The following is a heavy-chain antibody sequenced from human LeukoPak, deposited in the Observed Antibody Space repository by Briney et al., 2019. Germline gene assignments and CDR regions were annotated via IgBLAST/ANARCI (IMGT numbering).Heavy chain of an antibody. D-gene: IGHD2-21*02. CDR3: AREGRGVDRYYYYYMDV. J-gene: IGHJ6*03. V-gene: IGHV3-53*01. Sequence: GGSLRLPCAASGFTVSSNYMSWVRQAPGKGLEWDSVIYSGGSTYYAHSVKRRLTISRDNSKNTLYLQMNNLTAEDTAVYYCAREGRGVDRYYYYYMDVWGKGTAVTVSS. CDR1: GFTVSSNY. CDR2: IYSGGST.